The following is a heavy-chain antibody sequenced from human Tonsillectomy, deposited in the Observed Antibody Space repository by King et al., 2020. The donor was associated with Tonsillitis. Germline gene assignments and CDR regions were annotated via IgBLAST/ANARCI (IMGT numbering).Heavy chain of an antibody. CDR3: ARDRVRAVAGYFDY. Sequence: VQLQESGPGLVKPSETLSLTCNVSGYSISSGYYWGWIRQPPGKGLEWIESVSHSGSTYYNPSLKSRVITSVDTPKNQFSLKLSSVTAADTAIYYCARDRVRAVAGYFDYWGQGILVTVSS. CDR2: VSHSGST. D-gene: IGHD6-19*01. CDR1: GYSISSGYY. V-gene: IGHV4-38-2*02. J-gene: IGHJ4*02.